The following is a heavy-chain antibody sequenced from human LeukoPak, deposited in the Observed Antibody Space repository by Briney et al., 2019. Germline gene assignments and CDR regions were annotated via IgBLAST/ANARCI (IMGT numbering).Heavy chain of an antibody. CDR3: TCTVTTMGTDY. CDR2: IRSKANSYAT. Sequence: GGSLRLSCAASGFTFSGSAMHWVRQASGKGLEWVGHIRSKANSYATAYAASVKGRLTISRDDSKNTAYLQMNSLKTEDTAVYYCTCTVTTMGTDYWGQGTLVTVSS. CDR1: GFTFSGSA. D-gene: IGHD4-17*01. J-gene: IGHJ4*02. V-gene: IGHV3-73*01.